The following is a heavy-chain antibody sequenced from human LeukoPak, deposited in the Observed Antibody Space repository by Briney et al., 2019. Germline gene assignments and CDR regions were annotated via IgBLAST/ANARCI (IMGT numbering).Heavy chain of an antibody. V-gene: IGHV4-59*08. D-gene: IGHD3-9*01. CDR3: ARQSDIFGMDV. J-gene: IGHJ6*02. Sequence: PSETLSLTCTVSGGSISSYYWSWIRQLPGKGLEWIGYIYYSGTTNYNPSLKSRVTISVDTSKNQFSLKLSSVTAADTAVYYCARQSDIFGMDVWGQGTTVTVSS. CDR1: GGSISSYY. CDR2: IYYSGTT.